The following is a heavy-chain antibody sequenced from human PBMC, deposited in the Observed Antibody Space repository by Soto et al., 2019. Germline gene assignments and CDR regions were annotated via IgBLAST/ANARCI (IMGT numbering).Heavy chain of an antibody. V-gene: IGHV1-46*01. CDR3: ASSPYYDILTGYRRRPYYYGMDV. CDR2: INPSGGST. D-gene: IGHD3-9*01. CDR1: GYTFTSYY. J-gene: IGHJ6*02. Sequence: ASVKVSCKASGYTFTSYYMHWVRQAPGQGLEWMGIINPSGGSTSYAQKFQGRVTMTRDTSTSTVYMELSSLRSEDTAVYYCASSPYYDILTGYRRRPYYYGMDVWGQGTTVTVSS.